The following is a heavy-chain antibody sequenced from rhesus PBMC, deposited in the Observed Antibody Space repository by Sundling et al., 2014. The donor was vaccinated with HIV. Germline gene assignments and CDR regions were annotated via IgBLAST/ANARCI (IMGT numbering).Heavy chain of an antibody. V-gene: IGHV4S10*01. Sequence: QVQLQESGPGLVKPSETLSLTCAVSGGSISDTYRWTWIRQPPGKGLEWIGYIYGRSINTNYNPSLKSRVTVSKDTSKNQFSLNLSSVTAADTALYYCVRGLQKFDNWGQGVLVTVSS. CDR2: IYGRSINT. CDR1: GGSISDTYR. J-gene: IGHJ4*01. CDR3: VRGLQKFDN.